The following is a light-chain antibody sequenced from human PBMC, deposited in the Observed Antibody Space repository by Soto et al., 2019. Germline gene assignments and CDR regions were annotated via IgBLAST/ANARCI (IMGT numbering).Light chain of an antibody. J-gene: IGKJ4*01. CDR2: DAS. CDR3: QHRFNWPLT. V-gene: IGKV3-11*01. Sequence: EIVLTQSPATLSLSPGERATLSCRASQKIGTFLAWYQQKPGQAPRLLFYDASNRATGVQPRFSGSGSGTDVTLTISSLEPEDLAVYYCQHRFNWPLTFGGGTKVEIK. CDR1: QKIGTF.